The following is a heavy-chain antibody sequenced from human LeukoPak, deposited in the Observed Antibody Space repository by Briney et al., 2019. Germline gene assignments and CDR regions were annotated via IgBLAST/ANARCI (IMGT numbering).Heavy chain of an antibody. J-gene: IGHJ4*02. V-gene: IGHV3-74*01. Sequence: GGSLRLSCAASGFTFSDYWMHWIRQAPGKGLVWVSRINPDGSTTNYADSVKGRFTISRDNAKNSLYLQMNSLRAEDTAVYYCARSVTVAGPADYWGQGTLVTVSS. CDR1: GFTFSDYW. CDR2: INPDGSTT. D-gene: IGHD6-19*01. CDR3: ARSVTVAGPADY.